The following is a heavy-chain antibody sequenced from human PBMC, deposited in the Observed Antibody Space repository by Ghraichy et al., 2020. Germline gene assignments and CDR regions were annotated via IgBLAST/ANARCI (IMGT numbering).Heavy chain of an antibody. CDR2: FGADGRTT. Sequence: GGSLRLSCAASEFTFDGYPMTWVRQAPGKGLEWVSTFGADGRTTFYAASVKGWFTISRDESKSTMYLQMNSLRAEDTAVYYCAKEGGRLGEGAFDVWGQGPMVTVSS. V-gene: IGHV3-23*01. D-gene: IGHD3-10*01. J-gene: IGHJ3*01. CDR1: EFTFDGYP. CDR3: AKEGGRLGEGAFDV.